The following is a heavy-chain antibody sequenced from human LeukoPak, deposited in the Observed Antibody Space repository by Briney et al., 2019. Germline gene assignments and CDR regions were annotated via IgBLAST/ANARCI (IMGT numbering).Heavy chain of an antibody. Sequence: GGSLRLSCAASGFTFSSYWMSWVRQAPGKGLEWVANIKQDGSEKYYVDSVKGRFTISRDNAKNSLFLQMNSLRAEDTAVYYCARDRITDFWSGYYTNYFDYWGQGTLVTVSS. CDR3: ARDRITDFWSGYYTNYFDY. CDR1: GFTFSSYW. CDR2: IKQDGSEK. D-gene: IGHD3-3*01. J-gene: IGHJ4*02. V-gene: IGHV3-7*01.